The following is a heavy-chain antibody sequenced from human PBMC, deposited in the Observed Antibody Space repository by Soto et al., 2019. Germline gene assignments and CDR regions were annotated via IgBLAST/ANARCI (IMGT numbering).Heavy chain of an antibody. V-gene: IGHV1-18*04. Sequence: ASVKVSCKASGYTFTSYGISWVRQAPGQGLEWMGWISAYNGNTNYAQKLQGRVTMTTDTSTSTAYMELRSLRSDDTAVYYCARDVRNSTDGYYYGMDVWGQGTTVNGSS. D-gene: IGHD1-1*01. J-gene: IGHJ6*01. CDR2: ISAYNGNT. CDR3: ARDVRNSTDGYYYGMDV. CDR1: GYTFTSYG.